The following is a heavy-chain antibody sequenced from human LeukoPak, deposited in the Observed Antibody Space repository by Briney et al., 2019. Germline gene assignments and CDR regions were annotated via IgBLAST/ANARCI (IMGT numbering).Heavy chain of an antibody. CDR2: ISSSGGVT. D-gene: IGHD1-1*01. CDR1: GFTFSSYS. J-gene: IGHJ4*02. Sequence: GGSLRLSCAASGFTFSSYSMTWVRQAPGKGLEWVSSISSSGGVTYYADSVKGRFTISRDNSKNTQYLQMNSLRVDDTAVYYCVKDRPNWPIDYWGQGTLVTVSS. V-gene: IGHV3-23*01. CDR3: VKDRPNWPIDY.